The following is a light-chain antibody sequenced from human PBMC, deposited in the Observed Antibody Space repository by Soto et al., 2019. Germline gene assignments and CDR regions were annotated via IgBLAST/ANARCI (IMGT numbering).Light chain of an antibody. CDR2: GAS. V-gene: IGKV3-15*01. Sequence: EIVMTQSPATLSVSPGERATLSCRASQSVSSNLAWYQQKPGQAPSLLIYGASTRATGIPARFSGSGFGTEFTLTISSLQSEDFAVYYCHQYNNWPLTFGGGTKVEIK. J-gene: IGKJ4*01. CDR1: QSVSSN. CDR3: HQYNNWPLT.